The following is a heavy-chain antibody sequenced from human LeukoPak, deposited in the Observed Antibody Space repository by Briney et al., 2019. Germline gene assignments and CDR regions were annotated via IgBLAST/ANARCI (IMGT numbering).Heavy chain of an antibody. CDR3: ASSPSGYWWNFDC. D-gene: IGHD3-22*01. CDR2: IYYSGST. Sequence: SETLSLTCSVSGGSISSSSYYWGWIRQPPGKGLEWIGSIYYSGSTYYNPSLKSRVTISVDTSKNQFSLKLSSVTAADTAVYYCASSPSGYWWNFDCWGQGTLVTVSS. CDR1: GGSISSSSYY. V-gene: IGHV4-39*01. J-gene: IGHJ4*02.